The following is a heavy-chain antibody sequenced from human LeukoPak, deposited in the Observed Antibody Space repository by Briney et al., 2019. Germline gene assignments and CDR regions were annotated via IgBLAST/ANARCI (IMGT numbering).Heavy chain of an antibody. V-gene: IGHV3-30*18. Sequence: GGSLRLSCAASGFTFSSFGLHWVRQAPGKGLEWVAVISYDGSNKYYADSVKGRFTISRDNSKNTLYLQMNSLRAEDTAVYYCAKAGEVPAAIPDYWGQGTLVTISS. CDR3: AKAGEVPAAIPDY. J-gene: IGHJ4*02. CDR2: ISYDGSNK. D-gene: IGHD2-2*01. CDR1: GFTFSSFG.